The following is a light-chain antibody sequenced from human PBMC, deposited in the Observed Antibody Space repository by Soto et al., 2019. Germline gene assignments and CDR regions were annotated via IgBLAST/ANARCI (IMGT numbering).Light chain of an antibody. J-gene: IGLJ3*02. CDR2: EVS. Sequence: QSALTQPASVSGSPGQSITISCTGTSSDVGAYNYVSWYQQHPGKAPKLMIYEVSYRPSGVSDRFSGSRSGNTASLTISGLQAEDESDYYCRSYTSSPTWVFGGGTKLTVL. V-gene: IGLV2-14*01. CDR1: SSDVGAYNY. CDR3: RSYTSSPTWV.